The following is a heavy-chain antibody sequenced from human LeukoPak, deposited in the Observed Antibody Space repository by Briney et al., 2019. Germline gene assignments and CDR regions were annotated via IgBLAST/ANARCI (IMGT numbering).Heavy chain of an antibody. D-gene: IGHD2-2*01. J-gene: IGHJ3*02. CDR2: VSGSGAST. V-gene: IGHV3-23*01. Sequence: GSLRLSCAASGFTFSNYAMSWVRQAPGKGLEWVSAVSGSGASTNYADSVKGRFTISRDNSKNTLYLQMNSLRAEDTAVYYCAKDLQYQLTDAFDIWGQGTMVTVSS. CDR1: GFTFSNYA. CDR3: AKDLQYQLTDAFDI.